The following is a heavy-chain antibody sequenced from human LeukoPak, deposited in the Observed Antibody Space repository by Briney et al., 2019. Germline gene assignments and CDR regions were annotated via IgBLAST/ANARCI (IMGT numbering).Heavy chain of an antibody. V-gene: IGHV5-51*03. CDR1: GYSFTSYW. J-gene: IGHJ5*02. CDR2: IYPGDSDT. CDR3: GSGRCSGGSCSSPRFDP. D-gene: IGHD2-15*01. Sequence: GESLKISCKGSGYSFTSYWIGWVRQMPGKGLEWMGIIYPGDSDTRYSPSFQGQVTIPADKSISTAYLQRSSLKASDTATYHSGSGRCSGGSCSSPRFDPWGQEPWPPSPQ.